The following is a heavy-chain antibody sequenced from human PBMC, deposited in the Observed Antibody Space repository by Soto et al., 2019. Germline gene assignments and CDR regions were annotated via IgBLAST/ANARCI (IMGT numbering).Heavy chain of an antibody. CDR3: ARGYGRNFDY. V-gene: IGHV4-34*01. CDR2: INHSGST. Sequence: SETLSLTCDVNGGSFSGYYWNWIRQLPGKGLEWIGEINHSGSTNYNPSLKSRVTISVDTSKNQFSLKLSSVTAADTAVYYSARGYGRNFDYWGQGTLVTVSS. CDR1: GGSFSGYY. D-gene: IGHD3-10*01. J-gene: IGHJ4*02.